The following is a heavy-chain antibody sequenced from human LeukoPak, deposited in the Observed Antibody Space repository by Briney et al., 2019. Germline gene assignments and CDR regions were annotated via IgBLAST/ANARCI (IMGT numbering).Heavy chain of an antibody. CDR3: ARDSAYYYDSSGFSGDY. CDR1: GGTFSSHA. CDR2: IIPIFGTA. D-gene: IGHD3-22*01. J-gene: IGHJ4*02. V-gene: IGHV1-69*13. Sequence: SVKVSCKASGGTFSSHAISWVRQAPGQGLEWMGGIIPIFGTANYAQKFQGRVTITADESTSTAYMELSSLRSEDTAVYYCARDSAYYYDSSGFSGDYWGQGTLVTVSS.